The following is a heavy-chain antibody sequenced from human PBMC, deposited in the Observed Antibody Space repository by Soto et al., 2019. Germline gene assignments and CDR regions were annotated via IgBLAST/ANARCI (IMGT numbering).Heavy chain of an antibody. V-gene: IGHV3-23*01. CDR2: ISGSGGST. CDR3: AKECFISSWNCGDY. Sequence: QLGGSLRLSCAASGFIFINYGMTWVRQAPGKGLEWVSAISGSGGSTYYADSVKGRFTVSRDNSENTLYMQMNSLRVEDTAVYYCAKECFISSWNCGDYWGPGTLVTVSS. J-gene: IGHJ4*02. D-gene: IGHD6-13*01. CDR1: GFIFINYG.